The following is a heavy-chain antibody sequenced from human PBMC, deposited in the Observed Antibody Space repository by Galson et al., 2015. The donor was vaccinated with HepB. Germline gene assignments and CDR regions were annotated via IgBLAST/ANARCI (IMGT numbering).Heavy chain of an antibody. J-gene: IGHJ4*02. CDR2: ISYDGSNK. D-gene: IGHD2-2*01. V-gene: IGHV3-30*18. Sequence: SLRLSCAASGFTFSSYGMHWVRQAPGKGLEWVAVISYDGSNKYYADSVKGRFTISRDNSKNTLYLQMNSLRAEDTAVYYCAKEAILDVVVPAAIGGNDYWGQGTLVTVSS. CDR3: AKEAILDVVVPAAIGGNDY. CDR1: GFTFSSYG.